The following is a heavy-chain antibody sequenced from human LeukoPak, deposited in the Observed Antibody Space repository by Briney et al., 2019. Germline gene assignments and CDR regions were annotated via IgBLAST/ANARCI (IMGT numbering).Heavy chain of an antibody. J-gene: IGHJ4*02. Sequence: GGSLRLSCAASGFTFSSYGMSWFRQAPGKGLEWLSAISGSGGSTYYADSVQGRFTISRDNSKNTLYLQMSSLRAEDTAVYYCANSPKSDYWGPGRQGSVSS. CDR1: GFTFSSYG. CDR3: ANSPKSDY. V-gene: IGHV3-23*01. CDR2: ISGSGGST.